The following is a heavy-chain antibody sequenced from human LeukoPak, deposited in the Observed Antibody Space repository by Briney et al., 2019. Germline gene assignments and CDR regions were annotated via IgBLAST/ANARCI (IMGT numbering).Heavy chain of an antibody. V-gene: IGHV4-61*01. Sequence: SETLSLTCTVSGDSISSSSYYWSWLRQPPGKGLEWIAYIRYSGTTNYNPSLKSRVTISLDTSKNQFSLKLTSVTAADTAVYYCARGAGWYDNWGQGTLVTVSS. CDR2: IRYSGTT. CDR1: GDSISSSSYY. CDR3: ARGAGWYDN. J-gene: IGHJ4*02. D-gene: IGHD6-19*01.